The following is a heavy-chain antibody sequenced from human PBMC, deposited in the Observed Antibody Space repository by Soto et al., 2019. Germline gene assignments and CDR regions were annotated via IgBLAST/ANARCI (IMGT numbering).Heavy chain of an antibody. Sequence: QVQLQQWGAGLLKPSETLSLTCAVYGGSFSGYYWSWIRQPPGKGLEWIGEINHSGSTNYNPSLKSRVTISVDTSKNQFSLKLSCVTAADTAVYYCAREARGVAARLGLYYFDYWGQGTLVTVSS. J-gene: IGHJ4*02. D-gene: IGHD6-6*01. CDR2: INHSGST. V-gene: IGHV4-34*01. CDR3: AREARGVAARLGLYYFDY. CDR1: GGSFSGYY.